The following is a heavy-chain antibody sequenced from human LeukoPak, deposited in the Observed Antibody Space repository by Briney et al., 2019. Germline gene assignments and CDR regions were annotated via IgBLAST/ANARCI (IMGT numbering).Heavy chain of an antibody. D-gene: IGHD3-22*01. Sequence: GGSLRLSCAASGFTFSSYAMSWVRQAPGKGLEWVSAISGSGGSTYYADSVKGRFTISRDNAKNSLYLQMNSLRAEDTAVYYCAREEDSSGYRGYWGQGTLVTVSS. CDR3: AREEDSSGYRGY. V-gene: IGHV3-23*01. J-gene: IGHJ4*02. CDR2: ISGSGGST. CDR1: GFTFSSYA.